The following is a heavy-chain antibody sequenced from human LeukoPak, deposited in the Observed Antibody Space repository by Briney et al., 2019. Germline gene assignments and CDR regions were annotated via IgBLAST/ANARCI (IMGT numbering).Heavy chain of an antibody. CDR1: GGSICSYY. D-gene: IGHD3-9*01. Sequence: SETLSLTCTVSGGSICSYYWSWIRQPAGKGLEWIGRIYTSGSTNYNPSLKSRVTMSVDTSKNQFSLKLSSVTAADTAVYYCARDRYFDWSIRYCYYGMDVWGQGTTVTVSS. CDR3: ARDRYFDWSIRYCYYGMDV. J-gene: IGHJ6*02. V-gene: IGHV4-4*07. CDR2: IYTSGST.